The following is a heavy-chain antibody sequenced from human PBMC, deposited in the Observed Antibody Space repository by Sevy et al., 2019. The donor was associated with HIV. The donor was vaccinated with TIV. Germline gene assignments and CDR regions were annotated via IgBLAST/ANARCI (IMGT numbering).Heavy chain of an antibody. CDR1: GFTFSGYA. Sequence: GGSLRLSCAASGFTFSGYAMTWVRQVPGKGLEWVSTISGSGGYTYYADSVKGRFTISRDNSKNTLYLQMNSLRVEDTAVYYCAKEVHSGYDYWGQGTRVTVSS. CDR3: AKEVHSGYDY. CDR2: ISGSGGYT. J-gene: IGHJ4*02. V-gene: IGHV3-23*01. D-gene: IGHD5-12*01.